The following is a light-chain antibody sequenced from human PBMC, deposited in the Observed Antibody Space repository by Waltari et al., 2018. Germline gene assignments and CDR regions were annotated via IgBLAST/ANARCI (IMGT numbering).Light chain of an antibody. J-gene: IGLJ2*01. Sequence: QSVLTQPPSASGTPGQRVTISCSGSSSNIGKNYVYWSQQLPGTAPNPLNYRNTPGPAGVPDRFSGSKSGTSASLAISGLRSEDEADYYCAAWDDSLSGVVFGGGTKLTVL. CDR1: SSNIGKNY. V-gene: IGLV1-47*01. CDR3: AAWDDSLSGVV. CDR2: RNT.